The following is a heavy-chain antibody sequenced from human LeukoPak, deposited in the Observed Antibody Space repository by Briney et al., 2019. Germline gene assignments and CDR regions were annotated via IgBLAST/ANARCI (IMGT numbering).Heavy chain of an antibody. CDR2: ISSKGDST. CDR1: GFTFSTYA. V-gene: IGHV3-64D*06. Sequence: GGSLRLSCSASGFTFSTYAMHWVRQAPGKGLEYVSAISSKGDSTFYADSVKGRFTISRDNSKNTLYLQMSSLRTEDTAVYYCARERAVAGPNWFDPWGQGTLVTVSS. D-gene: IGHD6-19*01. CDR3: ARERAVAGPNWFDP. J-gene: IGHJ5*02.